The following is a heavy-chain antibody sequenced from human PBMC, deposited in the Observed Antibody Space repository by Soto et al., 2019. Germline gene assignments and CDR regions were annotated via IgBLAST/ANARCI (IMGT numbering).Heavy chain of an antibody. V-gene: IGHV3-23*01. CDR2: ISDSGGST. Sequence: RRLSGAASGFTFSSCAMTWVRQAPGMGLQWVSAISDSGGSTYYADSVRGRFTISRDNSKNTLYLQLNSLGAEDTAVYYCAKDKQAAGSQWLVPIWGRGALVTVSS. J-gene: IGHJ4*02. D-gene: IGHD6-19*01. CDR3: AKDKQAAGSQWLVPI. CDR1: GFTFSSCA.